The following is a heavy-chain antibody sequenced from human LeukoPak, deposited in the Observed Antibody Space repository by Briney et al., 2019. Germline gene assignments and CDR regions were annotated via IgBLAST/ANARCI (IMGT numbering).Heavy chain of an antibody. CDR3: ARAQHSYGDYGY. CDR2: ISSSSSYI. J-gene: IGHJ4*02. Sequence: PGGSQRLSCAASGFTFSSYSMNWVRQAPGKGLEWVSSISSSSSYIYYADSVKGRFTISRDNAKNSLYLQMNSLRAEDTAVYYCARAQHSYGDYGYWGQGTLVTVSS. V-gene: IGHV3-21*01. CDR1: GFTFSSYS. D-gene: IGHD4-17*01.